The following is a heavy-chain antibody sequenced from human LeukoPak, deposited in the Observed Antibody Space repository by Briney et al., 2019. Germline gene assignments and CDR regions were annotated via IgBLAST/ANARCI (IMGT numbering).Heavy chain of an antibody. J-gene: IGHJ4*02. CDR1: GFTFSSYG. D-gene: IGHD2-2*02. Sequence: PGGSLRLSCADSGFTFSSYGMHWVRQAPGKGLEWVAFIRYDGSNKYYADSVKGRFTISRDNSKNTLYLQMNSLRAEDTAVYYCAKGLGVVVPAAIPGYFDYWGQGTLVTVSS. CDR2: IRYDGSNK. V-gene: IGHV3-30*02. CDR3: AKGLGVVVPAAIPGYFDY.